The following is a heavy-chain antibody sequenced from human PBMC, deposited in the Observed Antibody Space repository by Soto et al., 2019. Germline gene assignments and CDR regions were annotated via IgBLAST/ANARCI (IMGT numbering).Heavy chain of an antibody. CDR1: GYTFTSYA. Sequence: ASVKVSCKASGYTFTSYAMHWVRQAPGQRLEWMGWINAGNGNTKYSQKFQGRVTITRDTSASTAYMELSSLRSEDTAVYYCARDPPRNVEVEVEGAHYWGQGTLVTVSS. J-gene: IGHJ4*02. D-gene: IGHD2-15*01. CDR2: INAGNGNT. V-gene: IGHV1-3*01. CDR3: ARDPPRNVEVEVEGAHY.